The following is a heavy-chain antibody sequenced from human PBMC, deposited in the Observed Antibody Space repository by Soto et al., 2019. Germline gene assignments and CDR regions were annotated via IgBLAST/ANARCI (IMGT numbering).Heavy chain of an antibody. V-gene: IGHV3-33*01. Sequence: QVQLVESGGGVVQPGRSLRLSCAASGFTFSSYGMNWVRQAPGKGLEWVAVIWYDGSNKYYADSVKGRFTISRDNSKNTLYLQMNSLRAEDTAVYYCARTKAVAAQTQYYFDYWGQGTLVTVSS. J-gene: IGHJ4*02. CDR2: IWYDGSNK. D-gene: IGHD6-19*01. CDR1: GFTFSSYG. CDR3: ARTKAVAAQTQYYFDY.